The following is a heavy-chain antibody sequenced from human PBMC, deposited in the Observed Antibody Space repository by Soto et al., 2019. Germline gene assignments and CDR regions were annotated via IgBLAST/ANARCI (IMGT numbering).Heavy chain of an antibody. Sequence: VASVKVSCKASGYTFTGYYMHWVRQAPGQGLEWMGWINPNSGGTNYAQKFQGWVTMTRDTSISTAYMELSRLRSDDTAVYYCARSLYYYDSSGYYPPFDYWGQGTLVTVSS. CDR1: GYTFTGYY. CDR2: INPNSGGT. V-gene: IGHV1-2*04. J-gene: IGHJ4*02. CDR3: ARSLYYYDSSGYYPPFDY. D-gene: IGHD3-22*01.